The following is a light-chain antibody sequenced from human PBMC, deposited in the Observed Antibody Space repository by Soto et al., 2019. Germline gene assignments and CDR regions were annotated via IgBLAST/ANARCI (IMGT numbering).Light chain of an antibody. Sequence: QSVLTQPPSVSAAPGQKVTISCSGSSSNIENNFVSWYQQLPGTVPKLLIYDNNKRPSGIPDRFSGSKSGTSATLGITGLQTGDEADYYCGTWDSSLSAVVFGGGTKLTVL. CDR1: SSNIENNF. CDR3: GTWDSSLSAVV. V-gene: IGLV1-51*01. J-gene: IGLJ2*01. CDR2: DNN.